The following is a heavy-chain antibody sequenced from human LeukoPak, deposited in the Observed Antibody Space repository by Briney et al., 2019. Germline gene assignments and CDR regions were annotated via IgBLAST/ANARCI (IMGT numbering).Heavy chain of an antibody. D-gene: IGHD3-10*01. J-gene: IGHJ5*02. V-gene: IGHV3-23*01. CDR3: ARDGLWFGELPNWFDP. Sequence: GGSLRLSCAASGFTFSSYGMSWVRQAPGKGLEWVSAISGSGGSTYYADSVKGRFTISRDNSKNTLYLQMNSLRAEDTALYYCARDGLWFGELPNWFDPWGQGTLVTVSS. CDR1: GFTFSSYG. CDR2: ISGSGGST.